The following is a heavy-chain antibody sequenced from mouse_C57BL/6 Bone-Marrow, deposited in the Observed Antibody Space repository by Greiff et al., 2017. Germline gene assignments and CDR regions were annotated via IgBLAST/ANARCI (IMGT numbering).Heavy chain of an antibody. D-gene: IGHD1-1*01. CDR3: ARDSTTVVAKDWYVDV. Sequence: QVQLQQSGAELMKPGASVKLSCKATGYTFTGYWIEWVKQRPGHGLEWIGEILPGSGSTNYNEKFKGKATFTAYTSSNTAYMQLSSLTTEDSAIYYCARDSTTVVAKDWYVDVWGTGTTVTVSS. CDR1: GYTFTGYW. J-gene: IGHJ1*03. CDR2: ILPGSGST. V-gene: IGHV1-9*01.